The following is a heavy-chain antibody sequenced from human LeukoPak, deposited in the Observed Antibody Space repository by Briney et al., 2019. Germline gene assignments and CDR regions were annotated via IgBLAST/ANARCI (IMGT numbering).Heavy chain of an antibody. CDR3: ARIFGSGNENYFYYMDV. V-gene: IGHV4-38-2*01. Sequence: PSETLSLTCAVSSYSISTGYYWGWIRQPPGKGLEWIGIIYQSGSTFYNPSLRTRVTISVDTSKNQFSLNLSSVTAADTAVYYCARIFGSGNENYFYYMDVWGKGTTVTVSS. J-gene: IGHJ6*03. CDR2: IYQSGST. CDR1: SYSISTGYY. D-gene: IGHD3-10*01.